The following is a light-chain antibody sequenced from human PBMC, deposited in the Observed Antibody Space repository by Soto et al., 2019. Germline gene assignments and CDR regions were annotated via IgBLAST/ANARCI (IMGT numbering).Light chain of an antibody. V-gene: IGLV2-14*01. CDR1: SSDVGGYNH. Sequence: QSALTQPASVSGSPGQSITISCTGTSSDVGGYNHVSWYQQHPGEAPKLMIYDVNNRPSGVSNRFSGSKSGNTASLTISGLQADDEADYYCSSFSSSSTLAFGGGTKVTVL. CDR3: SSFSSSSTLA. J-gene: IGLJ2*01. CDR2: DVN.